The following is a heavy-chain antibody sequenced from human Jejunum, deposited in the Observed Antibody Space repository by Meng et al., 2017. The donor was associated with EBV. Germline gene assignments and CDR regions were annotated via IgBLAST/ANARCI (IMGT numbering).Heavy chain of an antibody. Sequence: VKLVESWGVLIQPGGSLGLSCAASGFTFSGFVMYGVRQVPGKGLVWISRINGDGSRTTYADSVKDRFTISRDNAKNTLYLQMNSLRAEDTAVYYCAKDRNYYIDYWGQGTLVTVSS. J-gene: IGHJ4*02. V-gene: IGHV3-74*01. CDR1: GFTFSGFV. CDR3: AKDRNYYIDY. CDR2: INGDGSRT.